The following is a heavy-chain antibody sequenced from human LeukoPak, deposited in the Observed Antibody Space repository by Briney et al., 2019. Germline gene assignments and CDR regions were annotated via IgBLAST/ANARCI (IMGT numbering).Heavy chain of an antibody. CDR1: GFTFSNYD. V-gene: IGHV3-23*01. J-gene: IGHJ4*02. CDR2: VTSEGAAT. D-gene: IGHD4-23*01. Sequence: GGSLRLSCVASGFTFSNYDMSWVRQAPGKGPGWVSSVTSEGAATEYADSVKGRFTISRDNSKNTLYLQMNSLRAEDTALYYCAKSLVRWAFDYWGQGTLVTVSS. CDR3: AKSLVRWAFDY.